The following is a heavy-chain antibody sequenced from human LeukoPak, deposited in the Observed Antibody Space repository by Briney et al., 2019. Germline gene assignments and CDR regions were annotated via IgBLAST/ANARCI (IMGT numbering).Heavy chain of an antibody. CDR2: INPNSGGT. CDR1: GYTFTGYY. J-gene: IGHJ3*02. Sequence: ASVKVSCKAPGYTFTGYYMHWVRQAPGQGLEWMGWINPNSGGTNYAQKFQGRVTMTRDTSISTAYMELSRLRSDDTAVYYCARYRKYYGWTGDAFDIWGQGTMVTVSS. CDR3: ARYRKYYGWTGDAFDI. V-gene: IGHV1-2*02. D-gene: IGHD3-10*01.